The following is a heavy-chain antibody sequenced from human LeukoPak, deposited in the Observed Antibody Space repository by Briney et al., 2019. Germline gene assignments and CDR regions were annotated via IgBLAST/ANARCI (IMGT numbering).Heavy chain of an antibody. Sequence: PSETLSLTCTVSGDSVNNYYWSWIRQPPGKGLEWIGYIYYSANTGTTNYSPSLKSRVTISVDASGNQLSLKVNSVTAADTAVYYCARDSEVEIFGGARSYYDYSMDVWGKGTTVTVSS. CDR1: GDSVNNYY. V-gene: IGHV4-59*02. CDR2: IYYSANTGTT. CDR3: ARDSEVEIFGGARSYYDYSMDV. D-gene: IGHD3-3*01. J-gene: IGHJ6*03.